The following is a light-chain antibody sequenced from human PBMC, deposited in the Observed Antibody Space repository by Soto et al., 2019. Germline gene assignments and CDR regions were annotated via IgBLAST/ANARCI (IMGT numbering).Light chain of an antibody. CDR3: LQYHNLWA. J-gene: IGKJ1*01. CDR1: QSVSTY. CDR2: RAS. V-gene: IGKV3-15*01. Sequence: EIVLTQSPATLSLSPGERATLSCRASQSVSTYLAWYQQRPGQAPRLLIYRASTRAPGIPARFSGSGSGTEFTLTISSLQSEDFTVYSCLQYHNLWAFGQGTKVDIK.